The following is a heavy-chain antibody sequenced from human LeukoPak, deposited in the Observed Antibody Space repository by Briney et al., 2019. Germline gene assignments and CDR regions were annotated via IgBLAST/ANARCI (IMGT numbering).Heavy chain of an antibody. CDR1: GDSISSGAYY. D-gene: IGHD3-3*01. CDR3: ARGGWGDYYSCYYYYMDV. CDR2: MYTSGTT. Sequence: SETLSLTCTVSGDSISSGAYYWSWIRQHPGKGLEWIGYMYTSGTTYYNPSLKSRVTISIDTSKNQFSLKLSSVTAADTAVYYCARGGWGDYYSCYYYYMDVWGKGTTVTVSS. V-gene: IGHV4-31*03. J-gene: IGHJ6*03.